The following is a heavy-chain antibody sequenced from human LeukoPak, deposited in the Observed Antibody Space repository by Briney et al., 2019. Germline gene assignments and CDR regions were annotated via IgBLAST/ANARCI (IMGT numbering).Heavy chain of an antibody. V-gene: IGHV3-30-3*01. CDR1: GFTFSSYA. CDR2: ISYDGSNK. CDR3: ARGRFGDGSGWSEGPFDY. D-gene: IGHD6-19*01. J-gene: IGHJ4*02. Sequence: PGRSLRLSCAASGFTFSSYAMHWVRQAPGKGLEWVAVISYDGSNKYYADSVKGRFTISRDNSKNTLYLQMNSLRAEDTAAYYCARGRFGDGSGWSEGPFDYWGQGTLVTVSS.